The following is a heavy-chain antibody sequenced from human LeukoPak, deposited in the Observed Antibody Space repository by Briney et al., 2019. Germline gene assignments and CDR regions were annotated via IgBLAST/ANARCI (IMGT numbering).Heavy chain of an antibody. CDR2: MFYSGNT. CDR3: ARQGLYDFWSGYYPSALFDY. Sequence: SETLSLTCTVSGASITSYYWSWIRQPAGKGLEWIGRMFYSGNTDYNPSLKSRVTIPVDTSKNQFSLKLSSVTAADTAVYYCARQGLYDFWSGYYPSALFDYWGQGTLVTVSS. D-gene: IGHD3-3*01. V-gene: IGHV4-4*07. CDR1: GASITSYY. J-gene: IGHJ4*02.